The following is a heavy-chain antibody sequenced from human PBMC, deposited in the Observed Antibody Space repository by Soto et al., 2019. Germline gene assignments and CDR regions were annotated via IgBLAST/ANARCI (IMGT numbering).Heavy chain of an antibody. Sequence: EVQLVESGGGLVKPGGSLRLSCAASGFTFSNAWMSWVRQAPGKGLEWVGRIKSKTDGGTTDYAAPVKGRFTISRDNAKGTLYLQRNSLRAEDTAIYYGGKYSDSSGDYYYAMDVWGQGTTVTVSS. D-gene: IGHD6-6*01. CDR1: GFTFSNAW. V-gene: IGHV3-15*01. CDR3: GKYSDSSGDYYYAMDV. J-gene: IGHJ6*02. CDR2: IKSKTDGGTT.